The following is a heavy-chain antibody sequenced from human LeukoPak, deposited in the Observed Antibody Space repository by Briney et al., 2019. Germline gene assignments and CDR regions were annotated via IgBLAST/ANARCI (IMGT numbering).Heavy chain of an antibody. D-gene: IGHD5-12*01. J-gene: IGHJ4*02. CDR1: GFTFSNYW. CDR3: ARLHVDIMTTTSYYFDF. Sequence: GGSLRLSCAAWGFTFSNYWVTWVRQTPGKGREGVANIKYEGSDKHYVDSVKGRFSISRDNAKNSMYLQMNSLSADDTAVYYCARLHVDIMTTTSYYFDFWGQGTLVTVSS. V-gene: IGHV3-7*01. CDR2: IKYEGSDK.